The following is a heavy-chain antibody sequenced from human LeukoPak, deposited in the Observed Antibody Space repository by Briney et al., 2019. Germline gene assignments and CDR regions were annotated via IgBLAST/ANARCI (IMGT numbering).Heavy chain of an antibody. D-gene: IGHD4-17*01. J-gene: IGHJ6*02. V-gene: IGHV1-18*01. Sequence: ASVEVSCKASGYTFTSYGISWVRQAPGQGLEWMGWISAYNGNTNYAQKLQGGVTMTTDTSTSTAYMELRSLRSDDTAVYYCARPYYGDYEWYYYYGMDVWGQGTTVTVSS. CDR2: ISAYNGNT. CDR1: GYTFTSYG. CDR3: ARPYYGDYEWYYYYGMDV.